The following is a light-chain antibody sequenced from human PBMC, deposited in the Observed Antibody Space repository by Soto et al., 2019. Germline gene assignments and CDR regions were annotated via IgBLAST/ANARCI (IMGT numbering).Light chain of an antibody. J-gene: IGKJ4*01. V-gene: IGKV3-20*01. CDR1: QSVSSSY. CDR3: QQYGTSLLT. Sequence: EIVLTQSPGTLSLSPGERATLSCRASQSVSSSYLAWYQQKPGQAPRLLIYGASSRATGIPDRFSGSGSGTNFTLTISRLDPEDCAVYYCQQYGTSLLTFGGGTKVEIK. CDR2: GAS.